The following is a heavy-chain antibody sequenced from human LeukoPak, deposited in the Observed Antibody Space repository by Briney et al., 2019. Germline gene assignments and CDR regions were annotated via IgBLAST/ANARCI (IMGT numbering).Heavy chain of an antibody. CDR3: ATWAFYHNLDV. V-gene: IGHV3-23*01. Sequence: GGSLRLSCAASGFTFSSYAMSWVRQAPGKGLEWVSAISGSGGSTYYADSVKGRFTTSRDNSKNSLYLQMSSLTSDDTALYYCATWAFYHNLDVWGQGTTVAVSS. J-gene: IGHJ6*02. CDR1: GFTFSSYA. D-gene: IGHD2/OR15-2a*01. CDR2: ISGSGGST.